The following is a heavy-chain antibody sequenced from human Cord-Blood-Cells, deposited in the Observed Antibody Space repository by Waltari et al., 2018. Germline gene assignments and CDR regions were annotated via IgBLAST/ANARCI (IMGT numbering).Heavy chain of an antibody. V-gene: IGHV3-15*01. CDR2: IKSKTDGGTT. D-gene: IGHD2-15*01. CDR3: TTDVVDCSGGSCYYFDY. J-gene: IGHJ4*02. Sequence: EVQLVESGGGLVKPGGSLRVSCAASAFTLSNAWMSWVRQAPGKGLEWVGRIKSKTDGGTTDYAAPVKGRFTISRDDSKNTLYLQMNSLKTEDTAVYYCTTDVVDCSGGSCYYFDYWGQGTLVTVSS. CDR1: AFTLSNAW.